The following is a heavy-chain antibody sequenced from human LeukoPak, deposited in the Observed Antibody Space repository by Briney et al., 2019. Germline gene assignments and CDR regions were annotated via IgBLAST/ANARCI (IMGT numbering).Heavy chain of an antibody. J-gene: IGHJ5*02. CDR1: GDSVSNNGVA. V-gene: IGHV6-1*01. CDR2: TYYRSKWYN. D-gene: IGHD4-17*01. CDR3: AGVPTAGWFDP. Sequence: SQTLSLTCAISGDSVSNNGVAWNWIRQSPSRGLEWLGRTYYRSKWYNDYAVSVKSRITINPDTSKNQFSLHLNSVTPEDTAVYYCAGVPTAGWFDPWGQGTLVIVSS.